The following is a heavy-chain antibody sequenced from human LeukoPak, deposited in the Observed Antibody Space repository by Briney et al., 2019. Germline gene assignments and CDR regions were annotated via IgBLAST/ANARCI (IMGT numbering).Heavy chain of an antibody. V-gene: IGHV3-11*04. J-gene: IGHJ5*02. D-gene: IGHD2-15*01. CDR2: LSSSGSFI. CDR3: ARGFGRSVCSGGSCVIVSFSRCFDP. Sequence: GGSLRLSCAASGFTFSDYYMSWIRQAPGKGLEWVSYLSSSGSFIYYIDSVRGRFTISRDNAKNSLYLQMNSLRAEDTAVYYCARGFGRSVCSGGSCVIVSFSRCFDPWGQGTLVTVSS. CDR1: GFTFSDYY.